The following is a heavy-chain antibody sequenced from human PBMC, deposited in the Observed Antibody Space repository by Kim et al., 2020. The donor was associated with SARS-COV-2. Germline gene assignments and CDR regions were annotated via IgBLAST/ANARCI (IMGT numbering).Heavy chain of an antibody. V-gene: IGHV1-2*02. CDR3: VKDKEERP. CDR1: GYTFIGYD. D-gene: IGHD1-26*01. J-gene: IGHJ5*02. CDR2: INPNSGGT. Sequence: VSVKVSCKASGYTFIGYDMHWVRQVPGQGLEWMGWINPNSGGTNYAQNFQGRVTLTRDTSINTTYMELTGLGADDTAIYYCVKDKEERPWGQGTLVTVSS.